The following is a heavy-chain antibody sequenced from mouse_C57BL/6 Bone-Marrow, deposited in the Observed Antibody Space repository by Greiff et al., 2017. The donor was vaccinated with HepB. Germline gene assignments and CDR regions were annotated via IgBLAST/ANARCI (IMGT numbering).Heavy chain of an antibody. J-gene: IGHJ1*03. Sequence: VQLQQSGAELVRPGASVTLSCKASGYTFTDYEMHWVKQTPVHGLEWIGAIDPETGGTAYNQKFKGKAILTADKSSSTAYMELRSLTSEDSAVYYCTRRERYYGSRGYWYFDVWGTGTTVTVSS. CDR2: IDPETGGT. CDR3: TRRERYYGSRGYWYFDV. CDR1: GYTFTDYE. V-gene: IGHV1-15*01. D-gene: IGHD1-1*01.